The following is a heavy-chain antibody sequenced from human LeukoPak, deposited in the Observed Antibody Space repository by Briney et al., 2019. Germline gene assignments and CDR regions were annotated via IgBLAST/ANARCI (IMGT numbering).Heavy chain of an antibody. CDR2: ISASGVMT. Sequence: PGGSLRLSCAASGFTFTNYAMTWVRQAPGKGLEWVSSISASGVMTYYADSVKGRFTVSRDNSKNSLYLQMNSLRAEDTAVYYCARGALDYGDAYLDYWGQGTLVTVSS. CDR3: ARGALDYGDAYLDY. D-gene: IGHD4-17*01. J-gene: IGHJ4*02. V-gene: IGHV3-23*01. CDR1: GFTFTNYA.